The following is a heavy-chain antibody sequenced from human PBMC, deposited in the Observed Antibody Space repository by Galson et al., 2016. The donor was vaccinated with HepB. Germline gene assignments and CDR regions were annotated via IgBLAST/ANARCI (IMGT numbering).Heavy chain of an antibody. J-gene: IGHJ6*03. V-gene: IGHV6-1*01. Sequence: CAISGDSVSSKNGGWNWIRQSPSRGLEWLGKTYYLSKWYNDYSVSLKGRITISPDTSKNQFSLHLNSVTPEDTAVYYCAREPPVVPPTYYYYMDVWGKGTTVTVSS. CDR3: AREPPVVPPTYYYYMDV. CDR2: TYYLSKWYN. CDR1: GDSVSSKNGG. D-gene: IGHD2-2*01.